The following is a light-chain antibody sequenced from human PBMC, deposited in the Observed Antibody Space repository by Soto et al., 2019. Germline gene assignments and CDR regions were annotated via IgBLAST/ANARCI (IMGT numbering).Light chain of an antibody. V-gene: IGKV1-39*01. CDR2: AAS. CDR1: QSITTY. Sequence: DIQMTQSPSTLSASVGDRVTITCRASQSITTYVNWYQQKLGKAPTLLIYAASSLQSGVPSRFSGSGSGTDFTLTISSLQPEDFATYFCQQCYWSPRPFCQGPKVDIK. J-gene: IGKJ1*01. CDR3: QQCYWSPRP.